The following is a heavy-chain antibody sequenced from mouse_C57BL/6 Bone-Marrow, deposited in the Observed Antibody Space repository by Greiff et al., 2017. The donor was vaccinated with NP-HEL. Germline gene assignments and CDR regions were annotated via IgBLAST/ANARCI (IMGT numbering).Heavy chain of an antibody. V-gene: IGHV1-81*01. CDR3: ARLYYGSHYAMDY. D-gene: IGHD1-1*01. J-gene: IGHJ4*01. Sequence: QVQLQQSGAELARPGASVKLSCKASGYTFTSYGISWVKQRTGQGLEWIGEIYPRSGNTYYNEKFKGKATLTADKSSSTAYMELRSLTSEDSAVYFCARLYYGSHYAMDYWGQGTSVTVSS. CDR2: IYPRSGNT. CDR1: GYTFTSYG.